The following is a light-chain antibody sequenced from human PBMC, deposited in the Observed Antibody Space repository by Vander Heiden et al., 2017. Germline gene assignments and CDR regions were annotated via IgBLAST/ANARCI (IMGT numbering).Light chain of an antibody. CDR3: LLYFGGEAV. CDR1: TGVVTSAYY. J-gene: IGLJ2*01. CDR2: STG. V-gene: IGLV7-43*01. Sequence: QTVVTQEPSLTVSPGVTVTLTCASSTGVVTSAYYPNWFQQKPGQAPRALIYSTGNKHSWTPARFSGTLLGGKAALTLSGVQPEDEAEYYCLLYFGGEAVFGGGTKLTV.